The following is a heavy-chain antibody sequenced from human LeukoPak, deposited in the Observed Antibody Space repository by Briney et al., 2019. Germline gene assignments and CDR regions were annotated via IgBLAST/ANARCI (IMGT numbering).Heavy chain of an antibody. CDR2: VSGDGGAT. CDR3: ARDVGPIHFDY. Sequence: GGSLRLSCAASGFNFDTYAMSWVRQVPGKGLEWVSTVSGDGGATHYPGSVRGRFTISRDNSKNTVSLQMNSLRVEDTAVYYCARDVGPIHFDYWGQGNLVTVSS. V-gene: IGHV3-23*01. J-gene: IGHJ4*02. CDR1: GFNFDTYA.